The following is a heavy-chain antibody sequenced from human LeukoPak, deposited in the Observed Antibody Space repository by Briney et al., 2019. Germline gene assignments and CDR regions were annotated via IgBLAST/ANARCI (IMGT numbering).Heavy chain of an antibody. J-gene: IGHJ6*03. V-gene: IGHV1-69*05. Sequence: GASVKVSCKASGYTFTGYYMHWVRQAPGQGLEWMGRIIPIFGTANYAQKFQGRVTITTDESTSTAYMELSSLRSEDTAVYYCARAAEASSWYSGSYYYYYMDVWGKGTTVTVSS. CDR1: GYTFTGYY. CDR2: IIPIFGTA. CDR3: ARAAEASSWYSGSYYYYYMDV. D-gene: IGHD6-13*01.